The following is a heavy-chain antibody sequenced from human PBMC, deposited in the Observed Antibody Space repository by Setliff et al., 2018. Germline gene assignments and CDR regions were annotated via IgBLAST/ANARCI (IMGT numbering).Heavy chain of an antibody. CDR2: FYHSGSM. CDR3: ARAYYYGSGNSHKYYMDV. Sequence: SETLSLTCSVSGGSISSGSSYWSWIRQPPGKGLEWIGYFYHSGSMNYNPSLKGRVTMSVDTSNNQLSLKLTSVSAADTAVYYCARAYYYGSGNSHKYYMDVWGKGTAVTVSS. CDR1: GGSISSGSSY. J-gene: IGHJ6*03. V-gene: IGHV4-61*01. D-gene: IGHD3-10*01.